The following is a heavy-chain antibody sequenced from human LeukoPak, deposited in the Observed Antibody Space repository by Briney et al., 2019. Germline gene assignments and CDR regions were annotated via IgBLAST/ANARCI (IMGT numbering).Heavy chain of an antibody. CDR2: IKSKTDGGTT. CDR1: GSTFSNAW. V-gene: IGHV3-15*01. D-gene: IGHD2-2*01. J-gene: IGHJ3*02. Sequence: PGGSLRLSCAASGSTFSNAWMSWVRQAPGKGLEWVGRIKSKTDGGTTDYAAPVKGRFTISRDDSKNTLYLQMNSLKTEDTAVYYCTTFTLGYCSSTSCYGPFDIWGQGTMVTVSS. CDR3: TTFTLGYCSSTSCYGPFDI.